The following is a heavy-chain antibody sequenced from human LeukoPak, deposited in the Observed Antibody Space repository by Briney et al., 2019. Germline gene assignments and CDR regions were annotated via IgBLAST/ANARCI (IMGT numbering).Heavy chain of an antibody. Sequence: GESLKISCEGSGYSFTTYWIGWVRQMPGKGLEWMGIIYPGDSDTGYSPSFQGQVTISADKSITTAYLQWSSLKASDTAMYYCSLGMYRSGWRFDFWGQGTLVTVSS. CDR3: SLGMYRSGWRFDF. J-gene: IGHJ4*02. D-gene: IGHD6-19*01. CDR2: IYPGDSDT. CDR1: GYSFTTYW. V-gene: IGHV5-51*01.